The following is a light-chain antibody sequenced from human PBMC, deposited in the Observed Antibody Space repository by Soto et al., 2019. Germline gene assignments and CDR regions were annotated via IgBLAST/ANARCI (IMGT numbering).Light chain of an antibody. CDR1: QTISSW. J-gene: IGKJ1*01. V-gene: IGKV1-5*01. Sequence: DIQMTQSPSSLSGSVADRVTITCRASQTISSWLAWYQQKPGKARKLLIYDAYSLERGVPSMFSGSGSGTEFTLTISSLQPDDCATYYCQQYNSYPWTFGQGTKVDI. CDR2: DAY. CDR3: QQYNSYPWT.